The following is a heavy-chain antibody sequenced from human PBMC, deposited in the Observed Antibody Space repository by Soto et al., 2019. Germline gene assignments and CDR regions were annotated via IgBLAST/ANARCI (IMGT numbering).Heavy chain of an antibody. Sequence: GGSLRLSCAASGFTVSSNYMSWVRQAPGKGLEWVSVIYSGGSTYYADSVKGRFTISRHNSKNTLYLQMNSLRAEDTAVYYCATEYYYDSSGFPQQGWGQGTLVTVSS. D-gene: IGHD3-22*01. J-gene: IGHJ4*02. CDR2: IYSGGST. CDR3: ATEYYYDSSGFPQQG. V-gene: IGHV3-53*04. CDR1: GFTVSSNY.